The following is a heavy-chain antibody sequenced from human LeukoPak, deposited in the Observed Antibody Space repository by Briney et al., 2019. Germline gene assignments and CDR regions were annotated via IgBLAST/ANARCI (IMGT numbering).Heavy chain of an antibody. D-gene: IGHD4/OR15-4a*01. J-gene: IGHJ4*02. V-gene: IGHV4-61*01. CDR1: GGSVSSGNYY. CDR2: IFYSGST. Sequence: SETLSLTCTVSGGSVSSGNYYWSWMRQSPGKGLEWIGYIFYSGSTNYNPSLKSRVTISEDTSKNLFSLKLRSVTSADTAVYYCARLDYGDNHDGDYWGQGTLVTVSS. CDR3: ARLDYGDNHDGDY.